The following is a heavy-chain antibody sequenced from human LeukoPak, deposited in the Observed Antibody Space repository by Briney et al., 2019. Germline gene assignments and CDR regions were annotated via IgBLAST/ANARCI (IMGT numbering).Heavy chain of an antibody. CDR2: INPSGGST. D-gene: IGHD3-10*01. V-gene: IGHV1-46*01. CDR1: GYTFTGYY. J-gene: IGHJ6*03. Sequence: VASVKVSCKASGYTFTGYYMHWVRQAPGQGLEWMGIINPSGGSTSYAQKFQGRVTMTRDMSTSTVYMELSSLRSEDTAVYYCARDRGSGSWYYYYMDVWGKGTTVTVSS. CDR3: ARDRGSGSWYYYYMDV.